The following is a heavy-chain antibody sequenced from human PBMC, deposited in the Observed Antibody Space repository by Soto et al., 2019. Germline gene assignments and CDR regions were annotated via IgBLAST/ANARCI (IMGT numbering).Heavy chain of an antibody. CDR2: IDPIGGNT. CDR1: GYTFTTYH. D-gene: IGHD2-8*01. J-gene: IGHJ1*01. CDR3: VRGYCTNSASCEAEFPN. V-gene: IGHV1-46*01. Sequence: QVQLVQSGAEVKEPGASVKISCKASGYTFTTYHIHWVRQAPGQGLDWMGMIDPIGGNTGYARKFQDRVAMTRDTSTGTAYIEVNRLPFDETAMYFCVRGYCTNSASCEAEFPNWCQGTLVTVSS.